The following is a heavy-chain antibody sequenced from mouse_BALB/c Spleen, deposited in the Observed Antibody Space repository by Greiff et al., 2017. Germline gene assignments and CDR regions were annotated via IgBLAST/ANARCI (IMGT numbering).Heavy chain of an antibody. J-gene: IGHJ2*01. Sequence: QVQLQQPGAELVKPGASVKLSCKASGYTFTSYWMHWVKQRPGQGLEWIGEINPSNGRTNYNEKFKSKATLTVDKSSSTAYMQLSSLTSEDSAVYYCARGLRLLHDWGQGTTRTVSS. D-gene: IGHD1-2*01. CDR3: ARGLRLLHD. CDR2: INPSNGRT. CDR1: GYTFTSYW. V-gene: IGHV1S81*02.